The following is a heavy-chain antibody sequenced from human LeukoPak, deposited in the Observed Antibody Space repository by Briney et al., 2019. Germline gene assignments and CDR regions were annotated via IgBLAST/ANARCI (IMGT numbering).Heavy chain of an antibody. D-gene: IGHD1-26*01. J-gene: IGHJ4*02. CDR3: AREGGGYY. Sequence: SETLSLTCTVSGGSINSGNYYWNWIRQPAGKGLEWIGRIYTNGGIMYNPSLKSRVAISMDTSKNQFSLDLNSVTAADTAMYYCAREGGGYYWGQGTLVTVSS. CDR2: IYTNGGI. V-gene: IGHV4-61*02. CDR1: GGSINSGNYY.